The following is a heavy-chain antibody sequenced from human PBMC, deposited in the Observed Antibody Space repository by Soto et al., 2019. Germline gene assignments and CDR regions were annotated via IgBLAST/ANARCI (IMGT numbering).Heavy chain of an antibody. J-gene: IGHJ4*02. V-gene: IGHV3-23*01. CDR2: ISDSGGST. Sequence: PGGSLRLSCAASGFTFSSYALSWVRQAPGKGLEWVSAISDSGGSTYYADSVKGRFTISRDNSKNTLYLQMNSLRAEDTAVYFCAKGDCTNGVCYWGRFDYWGQGTPVTVSS. CDR3: AKGDCTNGVCYWGRFDY. D-gene: IGHD2-8*01. CDR1: GFTFSSYA.